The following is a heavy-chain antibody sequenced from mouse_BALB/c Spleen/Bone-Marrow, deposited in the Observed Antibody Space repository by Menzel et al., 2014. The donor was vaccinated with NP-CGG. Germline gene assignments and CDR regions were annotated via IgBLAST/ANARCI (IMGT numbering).Heavy chain of an antibody. CDR2: IRXXXNGYTT. V-gene: IGHV7-3*02. CDR3: ARGWITTGFAY. Sequence: EVMLVESGGGLVQPGGSQRLSCATSGFTFTDXYXSWVRQPPGXALEWLXFIRXXXNGYTTEYSASVKGRFTISRDNSQSILYLQMNTLRAEDSATYYCARGWITTGFAYWGQGTLVTVSA. D-gene: IGHD1-1*01. CDR1: GFTFTDXY. J-gene: IGHJ3*01.